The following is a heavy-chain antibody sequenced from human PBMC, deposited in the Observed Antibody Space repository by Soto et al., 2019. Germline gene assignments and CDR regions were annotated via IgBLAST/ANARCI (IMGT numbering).Heavy chain of an antibody. CDR1: GGSISSGGYS. CDR3: ARSDGRY. J-gene: IGHJ4*02. CDR2: IYYSGST. Sequence: SETLSLTCAVSGGSISSGGYSWSWIRQPPGKGLEWIGYIYYSGSTNYNPSLKSRVTISVDTSKNQFSLKLSSVTAADTAVYYCARSDGRYWGQGTLVTVSS. V-gene: IGHV4-61*08.